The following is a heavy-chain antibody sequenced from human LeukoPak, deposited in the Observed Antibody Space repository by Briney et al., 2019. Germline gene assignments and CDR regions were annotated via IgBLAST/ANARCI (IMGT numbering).Heavy chain of an antibody. CDR3: AADSSGLVQYDY. CDR2: IVVGSGNT. CDR1: GFTFTSSA. Sequence: SVKVSCKASGFTFTSSAVQWVPQARGQRLEWIGWIVVGSGNTNYAQKFQERVTITRDMSTSTAYMELSSLRSEDTAVYYCAADSSGLVQYDYWGQGTLVTVSS. D-gene: IGHD6-19*01. V-gene: IGHV1-58*01. J-gene: IGHJ4*02.